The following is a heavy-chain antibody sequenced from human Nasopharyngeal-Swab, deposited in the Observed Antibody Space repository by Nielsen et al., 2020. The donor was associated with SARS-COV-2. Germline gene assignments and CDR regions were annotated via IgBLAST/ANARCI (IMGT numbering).Heavy chain of an antibody. V-gene: IGHV2-70*01. CDR1: GFSLSASGFC. D-gene: IGHD3-10*01. CDR2: IDWDDSK. Sequence: SGLTLVKPTQTLTLTCSVSGFSLSASGFCVNWIRQPPGRALEWLAVIDWDDSKSYNSSLRSRLAIYKDTFRDEVVLTVANMDPLDTGTYFCARSTYLHSAGRRGLDVWGQGTTVTVSS. J-gene: IGHJ6*02. CDR3: ARSTYLHSAGRRGLDV.